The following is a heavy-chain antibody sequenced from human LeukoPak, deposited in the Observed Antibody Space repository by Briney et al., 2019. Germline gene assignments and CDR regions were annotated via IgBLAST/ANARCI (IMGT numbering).Heavy chain of an antibody. CDR2: IWYDGSNK. CDR3: ASGEYYYDSSGPTDAFDI. Sequence: GRSLRLSCAASGFTFSSYGMHWVRQAPGKGLEWVAVIWYDGSNKYHADSVKGRFTISRDNSKNTLYLQMNSLRAEDTAVYYCASGEYYYDSSGPTDAFDIWGQGTMVTVSS. J-gene: IGHJ3*02. CDR1: GFTFSSYG. V-gene: IGHV3-33*01. D-gene: IGHD3-22*01.